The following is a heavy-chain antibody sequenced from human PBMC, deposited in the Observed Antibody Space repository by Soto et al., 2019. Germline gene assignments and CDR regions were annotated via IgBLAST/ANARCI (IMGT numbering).Heavy chain of an antibody. CDR1: GFTFSSYS. D-gene: IGHD3-10*01. V-gene: IGHV3-23*01. J-gene: IGHJ4*02. CDR2: FRPGGDDDTT. CDR3: AKKVNSGSGSQFFDY. Sequence: EVQLLESGGGLVQPGGSLRLSCAASGFTFSSYSMSWVRQAPGKGLEWVSGFRPGGDDDTTYYADSVRGRFTISRDNSKNTLFLQMNSLRAEDTAIYYCAKKVNSGSGSQFFDYWGQGTLVTVSS.